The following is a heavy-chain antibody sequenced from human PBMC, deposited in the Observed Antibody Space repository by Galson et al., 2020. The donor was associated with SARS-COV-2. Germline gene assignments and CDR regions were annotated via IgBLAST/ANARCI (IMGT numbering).Heavy chain of an antibody. CDR2: ISWNSGSI. CDR3: ATMGGGYSSGWYVEDYYYGMNV. Sequence: SLKISCAASGFTFDDYAMHWVRQAPGKGLEWVSGISWNSGSIGYADSVKGRFTISRDNAKNSLYLQMNSLRAEDTALYYCATMGGGYSSGWYVEDYYYGMNVWGQGTTVTVSS. V-gene: IGHV3-9*01. D-gene: IGHD6-19*01. J-gene: IGHJ6*02. CDR1: GFTFDDYA.